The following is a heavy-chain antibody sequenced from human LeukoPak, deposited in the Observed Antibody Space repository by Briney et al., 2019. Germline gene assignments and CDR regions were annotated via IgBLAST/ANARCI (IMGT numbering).Heavy chain of an antibody. CDR2: IYHSGST. J-gene: IGHJ4*02. CDR3: ATRPSITMGLFVY. V-gene: IGHV4-38-2*02. D-gene: IGHD3-10*01. Sequence: SETLSLTCTVSGYSISSGYYWGWIRQPPGKGLEWIGSIYHSGSTYYNPSLKSRVTISVDTSKNQFSLKLSSVTSADTAVYYCATRPSITMGLFVYWGQGTLVTVSS. CDR1: GYSISSGYY.